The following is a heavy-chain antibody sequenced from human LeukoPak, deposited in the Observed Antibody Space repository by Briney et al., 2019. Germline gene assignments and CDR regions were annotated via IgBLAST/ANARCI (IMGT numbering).Heavy chain of an antibody. Sequence: ASVKVSCKASGYTFTSYGISWVRQAPGQGLEWMGWISACNGNTNYAQKLQGRVTMTTDTSTSTAYMELRSLRSDDTAVYYCAREGILRYFDWAPDYWGQGTLVTVSS. CDR3: AREGILRYFDWAPDY. V-gene: IGHV1-18*01. D-gene: IGHD3-9*01. CDR2: ISACNGNT. J-gene: IGHJ4*02. CDR1: GYTFTSYG.